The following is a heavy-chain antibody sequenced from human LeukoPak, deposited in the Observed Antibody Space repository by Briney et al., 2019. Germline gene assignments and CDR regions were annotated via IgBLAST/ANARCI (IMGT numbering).Heavy chain of an antibody. CDR3: ARPRGPEYYYDSSGYFLY. D-gene: IGHD3-22*01. J-gene: IGHJ4*02. Sequence: ASVKVSCKASGYTFTGYYMHWVRQAPGQGLEWMGRINPNSGGTNYAQKFQGRVTMTRDTSISTAYMELSRLRSDDTAVYYCARPRGPEYYYDSSGYFLYWGQGTLVTVSS. CDR1: GYTFTGYY. V-gene: IGHV1-2*06. CDR2: INPNSGGT.